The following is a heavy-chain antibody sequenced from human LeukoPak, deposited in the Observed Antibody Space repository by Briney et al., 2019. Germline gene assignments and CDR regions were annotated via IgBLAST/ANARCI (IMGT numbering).Heavy chain of an antibody. V-gene: IGHV1-18*01. J-gene: IGHJ6*02. Sequence: ASVKVSCKASGYTFSSYGISWVRQAPGQGLEWMGWISDYNGNTNYAQKVQGRVTMTTDTSTSTAYMEVRSLRSDDTAVYYCARVLRWGRPYYYGMDVWGQGTTVTVSS. D-gene: IGHD2-8*02. CDR3: ARVLRWGRPYYYGMDV. CDR2: ISDYNGNT. CDR1: GYTFSSYG.